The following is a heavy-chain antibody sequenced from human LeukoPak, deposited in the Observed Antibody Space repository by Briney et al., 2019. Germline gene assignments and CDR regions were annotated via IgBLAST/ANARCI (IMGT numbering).Heavy chain of an antibody. CDR1: GGTFSSYA. D-gene: IGHD3-22*01. CDR3: AAAPYYYDSSGYVD. V-gene: IGHV1-69*13. J-gene: IGHJ4*02. CDR2: IIPIFGTA. Sequence: GASVKVSCKASGGTFSSYAISWVRQAPGQGLEWVGGIIPIFGTANYAQKFQGRVTITADESTSTAYMELSSLRSEDTAVYYCAAAPYYYDSSGYVDWGQGTLVTVSS.